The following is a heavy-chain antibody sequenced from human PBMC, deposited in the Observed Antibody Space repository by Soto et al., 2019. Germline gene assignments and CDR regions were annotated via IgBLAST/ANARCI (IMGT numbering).Heavy chain of an antibody. CDR1: GFTFSSYG. D-gene: IGHD3-10*01. CDR3: ARPPIYYYGSRSYYYFDY. V-gene: IGHV3-33*01. CDR2: IWYDGSNK. Sequence: GGSLRLSCAASGFTFSSYGMHWVRQAPGKGLEWVAVIWYDGSNKYYADSVKGRFTISRDNSKNTLYLQMNSLRAEDTAVYYCARPPIYYYGSRSYYYFDYWGQGTLVTVSS. J-gene: IGHJ4*02.